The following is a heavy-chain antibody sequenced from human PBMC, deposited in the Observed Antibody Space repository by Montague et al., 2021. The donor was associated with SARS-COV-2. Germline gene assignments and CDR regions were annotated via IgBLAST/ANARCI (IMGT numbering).Heavy chain of an antibody. CDR1: GGSISSGSY. D-gene: IGHD4/OR15-4a*01. J-gene: IGHJ4*02. CDR2: SDHSGIT. Sequence: SETLSLTCTVSGGSISSGSYWCWIRQPPGKGLEWIGTSDHSGITYYSPSLKSRVTISLDTSKNQFSLNLDSVTASDTAMYYCARVISAVAGANFYFDYWGQGTLVTVSS. V-gene: IGHV4-38-2*02. CDR3: ARVISAVAGANFYFDY.